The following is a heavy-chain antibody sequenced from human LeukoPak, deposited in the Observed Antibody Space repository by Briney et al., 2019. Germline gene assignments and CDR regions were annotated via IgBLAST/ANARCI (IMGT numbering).Heavy chain of an antibody. CDR3: ARINSIAAAILDY. V-gene: IGHV4-61*01. Sequence: SETLSLTCTVSGGSVSSGSYYWSWIRQPPGKGLEWIGYIYYSGSTNYNLSLKSRVTISVDTSKNQFSLKLSSVTAADTAVYYCARINSIAAAILDYWGQGTLVTVSS. CDR2: IYYSGST. J-gene: IGHJ4*02. CDR1: GGSVSSGSYY. D-gene: IGHD6-13*01.